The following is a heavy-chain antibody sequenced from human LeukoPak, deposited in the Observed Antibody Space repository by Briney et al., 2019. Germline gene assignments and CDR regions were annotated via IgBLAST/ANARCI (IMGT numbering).Heavy chain of an antibody. D-gene: IGHD2-15*01. V-gene: IGHV4-30-4*01. Sequence: SETLSLTCTVSGGSISSSDFYWSWIRQPPGKGLEWIGYFFYSGSTYYNPSLKSRVTISVDTSKNQFSLKLSSVTAADTAVYYCARGAMVAATRSFYYGMDIWGQGTTVTVSS. CDR1: GGSISSSDFY. J-gene: IGHJ6*02. CDR3: ARGAMVAATRSFYYGMDI. CDR2: FFYSGST.